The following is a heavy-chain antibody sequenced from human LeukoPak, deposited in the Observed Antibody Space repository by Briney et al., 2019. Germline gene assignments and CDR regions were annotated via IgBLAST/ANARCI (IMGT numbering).Heavy chain of an antibody. CDR1: GGSFSGYY. Sequence: PSETLSLTCAVYGGSFSGYYWSWIRQPPGKGLEWIGEINHSGSTNYNPSLKSRVTISVDTSKNQFSLELSSVTAADTAVYYCARGDVERHDSSGYHPLGFDYWGQGTLVTVSS. V-gene: IGHV4-34*01. CDR3: ARGDVERHDSSGYHPLGFDY. D-gene: IGHD3-22*01. CDR2: INHSGST. J-gene: IGHJ4*02.